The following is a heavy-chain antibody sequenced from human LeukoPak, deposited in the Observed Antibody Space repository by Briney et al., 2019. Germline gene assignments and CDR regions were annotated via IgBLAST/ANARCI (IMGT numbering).Heavy chain of an antibody. D-gene: IGHD6-13*01. CDR3: ARVVLYSSSWYGGSAFDI. CDR2: INPNSGGT. CDR1: GYTFTGYY. Sequence: ASVKVSCRASGYTFTGYYMHWVRQAPGQGLEWMGWINPNSGGTNYAQKFQGRVTMTRDTSISTAYMELSRLRSDDTAVYYCARVVLYSSSWYGGSAFDIWGQGTMVTVSS. V-gene: IGHV1-2*02. J-gene: IGHJ3*02.